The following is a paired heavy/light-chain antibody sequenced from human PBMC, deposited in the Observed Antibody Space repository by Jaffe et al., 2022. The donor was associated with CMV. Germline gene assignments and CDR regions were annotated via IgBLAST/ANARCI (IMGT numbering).Heavy chain of an antibody. J-gene: IGHJ6*02. D-gene: IGHD2-21*02. CDR3: ARESAYCGGDCYSYYGMDV. CDR1: GFTFSDYY. Sequence: QVQLVESGGGLVKPGGSLRLSCAASGFTFSDYYMSWIRQAPGKGLEWVSYISSSGSTIYYADSVKGRFTISRDNAKNSLYLQMNSLRAEDTAVYYCARESAYCGGDCYSYYGMDVWGQGTTVTVSS. CDR2: ISSSGSTI. V-gene: IGHV3-11*01.
Light chain of an antibody. V-gene: IGKV3-20*01. CDR2: GAS. CDR3: QQYGSSPPALT. Sequence: EIVLTQSPGTLSLSPGERATLSCRASQSVSSSYLAWYQQKPGQAPRLLIYGASSRATGIPDRFSGSGSGTDFTLTISRLEPEDFAVYYCQQYGSSPPALTFGGGTKVEIK. J-gene: IGKJ4*01. CDR1: QSVSSSY.